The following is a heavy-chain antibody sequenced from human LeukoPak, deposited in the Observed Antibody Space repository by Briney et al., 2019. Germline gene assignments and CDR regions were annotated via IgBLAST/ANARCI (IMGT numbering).Heavy chain of an antibody. CDR1: GFTFSSYA. V-gene: IGHV3-30-3*01. J-gene: IGHJ4*02. Sequence: GGSLRLSCAASGFTFSSYAMHWVRQAPGKGLEWVAVISYDGSNKYYADSVKGRFTISRDDSKNTLYLQMNSLRAEDTAVYYCARDGSSGWSLGYYFDYWGQGTLVTVSS. CDR2: ISYDGSNK. CDR3: ARDGSSGWSLGYYFDY. D-gene: IGHD6-19*01.